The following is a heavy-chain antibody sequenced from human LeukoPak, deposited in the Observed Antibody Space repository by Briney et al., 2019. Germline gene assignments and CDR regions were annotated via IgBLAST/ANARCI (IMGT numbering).Heavy chain of an antibody. D-gene: IGHD3-22*01. Sequence: GGSLRLSCAASGFTFSSYAMHWVRQAPGKGLEWVAVISYDGSNKYYADSVKGRFTISRDNSKNTLYLQMNSLRAEDTAVYCCAKSYYYDKLAYYWGQGTLVTVSS. CDR1: GFTFSSYA. V-gene: IGHV3-30*18. CDR2: ISYDGSNK. CDR3: AKSYYYDKLAYY. J-gene: IGHJ4*02.